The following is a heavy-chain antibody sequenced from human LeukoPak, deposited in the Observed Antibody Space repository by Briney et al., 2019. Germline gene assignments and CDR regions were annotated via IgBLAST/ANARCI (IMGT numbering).Heavy chain of an antibody. CDR2: INSDGSST. CDR3: ATEAERPGYSSGLGFDH. Sequence: GGSLRLSCAASGFTFSSYWMHWVRQAPGKGLVWVSRINSDGSSTSYADSVKGRFTISRDNSNNALYLQMNSLRAEDTAVYYCATEAERPGYSSGLGFDHWGQGTLATVSS. J-gene: IGHJ4*02. CDR1: GFTFSSYW. V-gene: IGHV3-74*01. D-gene: IGHD6-19*01.